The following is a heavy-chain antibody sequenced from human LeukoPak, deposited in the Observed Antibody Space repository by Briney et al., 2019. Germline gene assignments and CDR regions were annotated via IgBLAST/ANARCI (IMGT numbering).Heavy chain of an antibody. CDR1: GGSISLSYYY. V-gene: IGHV4-39*07. CDR3: ASYYDSSGRNYDAFDI. CDR2: VYYSGTT. Sequence: SETLSLTCSVSGGSISLSYYYWGWIRQPPGKALEWIGSVYYSGTTSYNPSLKSRVTISVDTSKNQFSLKLSSVTAADTAVYYCASYYDSSGRNYDAFDIWGQGTMVTVSS. D-gene: IGHD3-22*01. J-gene: IGHJ3*02.